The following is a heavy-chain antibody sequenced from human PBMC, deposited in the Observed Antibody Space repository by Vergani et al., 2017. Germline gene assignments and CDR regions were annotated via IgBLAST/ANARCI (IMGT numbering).Heavy chain of an antibody. D-gene: IGHD6-13*01. CDR3: ARDLGYSSFNWFDP. Sequence: EVQLVESGGGLVQPGRSLRLSCAASGFTFDDYAMHWVRQAPGKGLEWVPGISWNSGSIGYADSVKGRFTISRDNAKNSLYLQMNSLRAEDTAVYYCARDLGYSSFNWFDPWGQGTLVTVSS. J-gene: IGHJ5*02. V-gene: IGHV3-9*01. CDR1: GFTFDDYA. CDR2: ISWNSGSI.